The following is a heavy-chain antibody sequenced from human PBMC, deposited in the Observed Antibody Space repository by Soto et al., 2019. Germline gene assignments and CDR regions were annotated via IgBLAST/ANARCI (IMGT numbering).Heavy chain of an antibody. D-gene: IGHD6-19*01. V-gene: IGHV1-46*01. CDR2: INPNGGST. J-gene: IGHJ3*02. CDR1: GYTFINYY. CDR3: AREKWLVRRNDPFDI. Sequence: QVQLVQSGAEVKKPGASVKVSCKASGYTFINYYMHWVRQAPGQGLEWMGIINPNGGSTTYAQKCQGRVTLTRDTSTNTVNMELSSLRSEDTAVYYCAREKWLVRRNDPFDIWGQGTMVTVSS.